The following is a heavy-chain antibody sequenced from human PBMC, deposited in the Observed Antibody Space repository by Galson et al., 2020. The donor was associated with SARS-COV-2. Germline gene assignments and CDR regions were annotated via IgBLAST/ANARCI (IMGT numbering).Heavy chain of an antibody. Sequence: GESLKISCAASGFTFSSYCMHWVRQAPGKGLVWVSRINSDGSSTSYADSVKGRFTISRDNAKNTLYLQMNSLRAEDTAVYYCASSNPYYDILTGYLPLFDYWGQGTLVTVSS. V-gene: IGHV3-74*01. CDR2: INSDGSST. CDR1: GFTFSSYC. J-gene: IGHJ4*02. CDR3: ASSNPYYDILTGYLPLFDY. D-gene: IGHD3-9*01.